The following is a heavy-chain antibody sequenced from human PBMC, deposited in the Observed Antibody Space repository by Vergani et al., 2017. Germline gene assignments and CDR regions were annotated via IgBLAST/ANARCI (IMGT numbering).Heavy chain of an antibody. CDR1: GYNFANYW. J-gene: IGHJ4*02. CDR3: ARWDQLLEFDY. CDR2: IYPGDSDT. D-gene: IGHD2-2*01. Sequence: EVQLVQSGAEMKKPGESLKISCKGSGYNFANYWIGCVRQMPGKGLEWMGIIYPGDSDTKYSPSFQGQVTISADKSISTAYLQWSSLKASDTAMYYCARWDQLLEFDYWGQGTLVTVSS. V-gene: IGHV5-51*01.